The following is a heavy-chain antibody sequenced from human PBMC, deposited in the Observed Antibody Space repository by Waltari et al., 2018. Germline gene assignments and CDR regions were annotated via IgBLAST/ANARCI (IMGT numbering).Heavy chain of an antibody. CDR1: GFTFSSYA. V-gene: IGHV3-23*03. J-gene: IGHJ4*02. CDR3: ANRDKELQGDY. Sequence: EVQLLESGGGLVQPGGSLRLSCAASGFTFSSYAMSWVRQAPGKGLEWVSVIYSGGSTYYADSVKGRFTISRDNSKNTLYLQMNSLRAEDTAVYYCANRDKELQGDYWGQGTLVTVSS. CDR2: IYSGGST. D-gene: IGHD1-26*01.